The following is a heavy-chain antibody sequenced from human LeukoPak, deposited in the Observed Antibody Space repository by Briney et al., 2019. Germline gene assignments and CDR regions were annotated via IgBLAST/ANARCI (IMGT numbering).Heavy chain of an antibody. J-gene: IGHJ4*02. CDR2: ISGDGTET. D-gene: IGHD4-11*01. Sequence: QSGGSLRLSCAASGFNFANHAMSWVRQAPRKGLEWVSTISGDGTETFYADSVKGRFTISRDNSKNTHYLQMSSLRAEDTGIYYCAKGGHYSFFDYWGQGTLVTVSS. CDR1: GFNFANHA. V-gene: IGHV3-23*01. CDR3: AKGGHYSFFDY.